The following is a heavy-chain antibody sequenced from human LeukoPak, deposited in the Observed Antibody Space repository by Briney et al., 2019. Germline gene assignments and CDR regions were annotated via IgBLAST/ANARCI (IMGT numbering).Heavy chain of an antibody. CDR2: IYYSGST. D-gene: IGHD6-13*01. CDR1: GGSISSRSCY. Sequence: PSETLSLTCTVSGGSISSRSCYWGWIRQPPGKGLEWIGSIYYSGSTYYNPSLKSRVTISVDTSKNQFSLKLSSVTAADTAVYYCARHGAYSSSWSLSNGCDYWGQGTLVTVSS. J-gene: IGHJ4*02. CDR3: ARHGAYSSSWSLSNGCDY. V-gene: IGHV4-39*01.